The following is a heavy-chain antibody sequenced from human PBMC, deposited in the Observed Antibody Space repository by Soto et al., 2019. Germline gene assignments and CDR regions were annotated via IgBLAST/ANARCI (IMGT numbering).Heavy chain of an antibody. Sequence: QAQLVQSGAEVKKPGASVKVSCKASGYTFTSYDINWVRQAPGQGLEWLGWMDPNSGSTGYAQNFQCRVTMTRNISINTAHMELSSLRSEDTAVYYGARERKFDFWRKGLDVWGQGTTVTVSS. CDR1: GYTFTSYD. J-gene: IGHJ6*02. CDR2: MDPNSGST. D-gene: IGHD3-3*01. CDR3: ARERKFDFWRKGLDV. V-gene: IGHV1-8*01.